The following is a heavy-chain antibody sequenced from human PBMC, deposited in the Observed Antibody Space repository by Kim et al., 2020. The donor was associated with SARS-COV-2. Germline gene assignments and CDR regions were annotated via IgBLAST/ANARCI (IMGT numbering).Heavy chain of an antibody. CDR2: INAGNGNT. Sequence: ASVKVSCKASGYTFTSYAMHWVRQAPGQRLEWMGWINAGNGNTKYSQKFQGRVTITRDTSASTAYMVLSSLRSEDTAVYYCARDGYSSGWYDWFDPWGQGTLVTVSS. CDR3: ARDGYSSGWYDWFDP. D-gene: IGHD6-19*01. J-gene: IGHJ5*02. V-gene: IGHV1-3*01. CDR1: GYTFTSYA.